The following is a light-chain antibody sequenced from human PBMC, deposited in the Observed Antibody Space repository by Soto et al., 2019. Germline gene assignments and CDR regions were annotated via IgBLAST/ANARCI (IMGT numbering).Light chain of an antibody. CDR3: QQYNSDSS. Sequence: DIQMTQSPSTLSASVGDSVTITCRASQSISSWLAWYQQKPGKAPNLLIYKASSLESGVPSRFSGSGSGTEFTLTISSLQPDDFATYYCQQYNSDSSFGQGTKLEIK. CDR1: QSISSW. V-gene: IGKV1-5*03. J-gene: IGKJ2*01. CDR2: KAS.